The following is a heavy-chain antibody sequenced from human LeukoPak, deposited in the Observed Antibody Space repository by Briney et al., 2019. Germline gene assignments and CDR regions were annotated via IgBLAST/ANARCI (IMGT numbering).Heavy chain of an antibody. D-gene: IGHD6-13*01. CDR2: INPSGGST. V-gene: IGHV1-46*01. J-gene: IGHJ4*02. Sequence: GASVKVSCKASGYTFTSYYMHWVRQAPGQGLEWMGIINPSGGSTSYAQKFQGRVTKTRDMSTSTVDMELSSLRSEDTAVYYCAREWAAVGPFDYWGQGTLVTVSS. CDR1: GYTFTSYY. CDR3: AREWAAVGPFDY.